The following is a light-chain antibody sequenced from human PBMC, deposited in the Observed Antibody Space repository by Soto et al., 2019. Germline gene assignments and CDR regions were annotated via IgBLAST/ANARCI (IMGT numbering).Light chain of an antibody. V-gene: IGLV2-11*01. CDR2: DVS. J-gene: IGLJ1*01. CDR1: SSDVGGYNY. CDR3: CSYAGSYTFV. Sequence: ALAKPRSVSGSPGQSVTISCTGTSSDVGGYNYISWYRHHPGKAPKVMIYDVSKRPSGVPDRFSGSKSGTTASLTISGLQAEDEADYYCCSYAGSYTFVFGVGTKVTVL.